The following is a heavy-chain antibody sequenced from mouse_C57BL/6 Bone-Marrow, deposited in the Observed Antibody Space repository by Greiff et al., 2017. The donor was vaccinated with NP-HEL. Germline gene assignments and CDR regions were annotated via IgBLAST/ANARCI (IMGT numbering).Heavy chain of an antibody. CDR3: ARGDSNPRDYFAY. V-gene: IGHV1-63*01. CDR2: IYPGGGYT. D-gene: IGHD2-5*01. Sequence: QVQLKQSGAELVRPGTSVKMSCKASGYTFTNYWIGWAKQRPGHGLEWIGDIYPGGGYTNYNEKFKGKATLTADKSSSTAYMQFSSLTSEDSAIYYCARGDSNPRDYFAYWGQGTTLTVSS. CDR1: GYTFTNYW. J-gene: IGHJ2*01.